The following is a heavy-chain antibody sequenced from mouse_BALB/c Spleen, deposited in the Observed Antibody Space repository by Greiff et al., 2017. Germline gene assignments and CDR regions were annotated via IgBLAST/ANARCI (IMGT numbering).Heavy chain of an antibody. V-gene: IGHV5-12-1*01. J-gene: IGHJ1*01. CDR3: ARQGYGNWYFDV. D-gene: IGHD2-10*02. Sequence: EVKLMESGGGLVKPGGSLKLSCAASGFAFSSYDMSWVRQTPEKRLEWVAYISSGGGSTYYPDTVKGRFTISRDNAKNTLYLQMSSLKSEDTAMYYCARQGYGNWYFDVWGAGTTVTVSS. CDR1: GFAFSSYD. CDR2: ISSGGGST.